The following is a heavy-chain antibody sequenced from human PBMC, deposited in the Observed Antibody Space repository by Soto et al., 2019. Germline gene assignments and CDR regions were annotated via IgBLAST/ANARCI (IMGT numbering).Heavy chain of an antibody. CDR2: IYYSGST. CDR1: DGSSVNLSYR. Sequence: PPLPTSVSDGSSVNLSYRRSSIKQPPGKGLEWIGSIYYSGSTYYNPSLKSRVTISIDTSKNQFSLKLSPVTAADTAVFYCARVPKQLRRGLGYWGQGNLGPVSS. J-gene: IGHJ4*02. D-gene: IGHD6-6*01. V-gene: IGHV4-39*01. CDR3: ARVPKQLRRGLGY.